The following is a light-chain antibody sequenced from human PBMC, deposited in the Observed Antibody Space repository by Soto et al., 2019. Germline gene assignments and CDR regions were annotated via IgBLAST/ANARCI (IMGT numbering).Light chain of an antibody. CDR2: AAS. Sequence: IQMTQSPSSLSASVGDRVTVTCRASQGIRNDLGWYQQKPGKAPKLLIYAASSLQSGVPSRFSGSGSGTDFTPTISSLQPEDFATHYCLQDYNYPLTFGGGTKVDIK. CDR3: LQDYNYPLT. V-gene: IGKV1-6*01. CDR1: QGIRND. J-gene: IGKJ4*01.